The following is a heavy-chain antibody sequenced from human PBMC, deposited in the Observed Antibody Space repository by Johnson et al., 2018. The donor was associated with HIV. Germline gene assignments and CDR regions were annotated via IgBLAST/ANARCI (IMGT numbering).Heavy chain of an antibody. D-gene: IGHD2-8*01. Sequence: VQLVESGGGLVQPGGSLRLSCAASRFIFNDYDMHWVRQAPGKGLVWVSIIYSDGSTYFADSVKGRFPISRDNSKNTLFLQMNSLRVEDTAVYYCARLKNGAFDIWGQGTMVTVSS. J-gene: IGHJ3*02. V-gene: IGHV3-66*01. CDR1: RFIFNDYD. CDR3: ARLKNGAFDI. CDR2: IYSDGST.